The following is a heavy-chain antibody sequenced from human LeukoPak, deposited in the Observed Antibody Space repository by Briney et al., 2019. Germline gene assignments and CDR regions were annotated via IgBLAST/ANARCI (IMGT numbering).Heavy chain of an antibody. CDR3: ARMGYCSSTSCYYGAFDI. V-gene: IGHV4-4*02. CDR2: IYHSGST. J-gene: IGHJ3*02. CDR1: GGSISSSNW. D-gene: IGHD2-2*01. Sequence: PSGTLSLTCAVSGGSISSSNWWSWVRQPPGKGLEWIGEIYHSGSTNYNPSLKSRVTISVDKSKNRFSLKLSSVTAADTAVYYCARMGYCSSTSCYYGAFDIWGQGTMVTVSS.